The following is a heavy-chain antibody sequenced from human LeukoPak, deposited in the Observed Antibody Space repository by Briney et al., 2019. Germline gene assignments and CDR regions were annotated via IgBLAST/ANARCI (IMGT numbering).Heavy chain of an antibody. CDR2: ISGSGGST. J-gene: IGHJ4*02. CDR3: AKDHVLAPWTPFDY. CDR1: GFTFSSYA. Sequence: PGGSLRLSCAASGFTFSSYAMSWVRQAPGKGLEWVSAISGSGGSTYYADSVKGRFTISRDNSKNTLDLQVNSLRAEDTAVYYCAKDHVLAPWTPFDYWGQGTLVTVSS. V-gene: IGHV3-23*01. D-gene: IGHD3-10*02.